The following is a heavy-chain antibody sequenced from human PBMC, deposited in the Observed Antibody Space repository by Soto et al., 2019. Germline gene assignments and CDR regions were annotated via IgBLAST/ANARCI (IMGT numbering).Heavy chain of an antibody. CDR1: GFTFSSFN. V-gene: IGHV3-48*02. Sequence: EVQLVESGGGLVQPGESLRLSCAASGFTFSSFNMHWVRQAPGKGLEWVSYISASSTTVYYADSVKGRFTISRDTAKNSLYLQMNSLRDEDTAVYYCARIYRRDGNKYADYWGQGTLVTVSS. CDR2: ISASSTTV. J-gene: IGHJ4*02. D-gene: IGHD3-16*02. CDR3: ARIYRRDGNKYADY.